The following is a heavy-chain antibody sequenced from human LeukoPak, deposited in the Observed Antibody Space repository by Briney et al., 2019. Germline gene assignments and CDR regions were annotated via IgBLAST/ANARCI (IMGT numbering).Heavy chain of an antibody. CDR1: GFTFSNAW. D-gene: IGHD2-2*01. CDR3: TASDHLYCSSSSCHFDY. CDR2: IKSKTDGGTT. J-gene: IGHJ4*02. V-gene: IGHV3-15*01. Sequence: PGGSLRLSCAASGFTFSNAWMSWVRQAPGKGLEWVGRIKSKTDGGTTDYAAPVKGRFTISRDDSKNTLYLQMNSLKTEDTAVYYCTASDHLYCSSSSCHFDYWGQGTLVTVAS.